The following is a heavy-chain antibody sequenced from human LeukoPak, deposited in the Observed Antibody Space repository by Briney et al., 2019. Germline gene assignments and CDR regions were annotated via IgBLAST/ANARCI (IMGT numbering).Heavy chain of an antibody. Sequence: GASVKVSCKASGYTFTGYYMHWVRQAPGQGLEWMGWINPNSGGTNYAQKFQGRVTMTRDTSISTAYMELSRLRSDDTAVYYCARAVAGSYNWFDPWGQGTLVTVSS. CDR3: ARAVAGSYNWFDP. J-gene: IGHJ5*02. CDR1: GYTFTGYY. D-gene: IGHD6-19*01. V-gene: IGHV1-2*02. CDR2: INPNSGGT.